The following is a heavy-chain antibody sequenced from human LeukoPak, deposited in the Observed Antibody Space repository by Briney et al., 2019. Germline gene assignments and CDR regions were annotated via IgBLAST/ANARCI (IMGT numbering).Heavy chain of an antibody. CDR1: GFTFSSYW. V-gene: IGHV3-7*01. Sequence: GGSLRLSCAASGFTFSSYWMNWARQAPGKGLEWVASINHSGNVNYYVDSVKGRFTISRDNTKNSLYLQMNSLRAEDTAVYFCAREWAGPSFDYWGQGTLVTVSS. J-gene: IGHJ4*02. D-gene: IGHD6-19*01. CDR3: AREWAGPSFDY. CDR2: INHSGNVN.